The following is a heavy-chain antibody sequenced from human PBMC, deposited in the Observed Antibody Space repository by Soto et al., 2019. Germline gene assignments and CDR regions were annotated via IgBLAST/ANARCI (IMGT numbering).Heavy chain of an antibody. CDR1: GYTFTSYY. V-gene: IGHV1-46*01. CDR3: ARAEGGSYRNDDYYYSGMDV. J-gene: IGHJ6*02. Sequence: ASVKVSCKASGYTFTSYYMHWVRQAPGQGLEWMGIINPSGGSTSYAQKFQGRVTMTRDTSTSTVYMELSSLRSEDTAVYYCARAEGGSYRNDDYYYSGMDVWGQGTTVTVSS. CDR2: INPSGGST. D-gene: IGHD1-26*01.